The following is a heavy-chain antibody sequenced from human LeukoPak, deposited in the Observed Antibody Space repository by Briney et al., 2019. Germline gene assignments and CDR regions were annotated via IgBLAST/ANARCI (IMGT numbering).Heavy chain of an antibody. Sequence: ASVKVSCKASGYTFTGYYMHWVRQAPGQGLEWMGWINPNSGGTNYAQKFQGRVTMTRDTSISTAYMELSSLRSEDTAVYYCATPDGSIAARPGRVTDPFDYWGQGTLVTVSS. V-gene: IGHV1-2*02. CDR3: ATPDGSIAARPGRVTDPFDY. J-gene: IGHJ4*02. CDR1: GYTFTGYY. CDR2: INPNSGGT. D-gene: IGHD6-6*01.